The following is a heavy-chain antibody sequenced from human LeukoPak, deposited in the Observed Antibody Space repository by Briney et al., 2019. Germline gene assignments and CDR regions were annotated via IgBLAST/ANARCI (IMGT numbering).Heavy chain of an antibody. D-gene: IGHD4/OR15-4a*01. CDR1: GGSISSTNSY. Sequence: PSETLSLTCTVSGGSISSTNSYWGWIRQPPEKGLEWIGNIDSSGTSHYSPVLKSRVTISLDTSKSHFSLRLTSVTAADTAVYYCARLIDYGGFYFYYYMDVWGKETSVTVSS. J-gene: IGHJ6*03. CDR3: ARLIDYGGFYFYYYMDV. V-gene: IGHV4-39*02. CDR2: IDSSGTS.